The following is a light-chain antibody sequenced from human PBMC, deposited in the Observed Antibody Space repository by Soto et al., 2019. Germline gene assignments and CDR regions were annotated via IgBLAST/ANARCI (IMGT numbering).Light chain of an antibody. CDR2: QIS. CDR3: VQFLHFPRT. J-gene: IGKJ1*01. Sequence: DVVLTQTPLSSPVTLGQPASISCRSSQSLVYSDGNTYLSWLQQRPGQPPRRLIYQISNRFSGGQDRFSGSGAGTDFTLKISRVEAEDVGVYSCVQFLHFPRTFGQGTKVEIK. V-gene: IGKV2-24*01. CDR1: QSLVYSDGNTY.